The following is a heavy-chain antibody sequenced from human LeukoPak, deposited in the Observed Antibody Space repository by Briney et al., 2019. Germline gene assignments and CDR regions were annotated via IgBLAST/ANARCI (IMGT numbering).Heavy chain of an antibody. D-gene: IGHD6-13*01. Sequence: GGSLRLSCVGSGFTFSSHAMSWVRQAPGKGLEWVSAISGSGASTYSADSVKGRFTISRDNSKNTLYLQMNSLRAEDTAVYYCARAHSTTWTAVGFDYWGQGTLVTVSS. CDR2: ISGSGAST. J-gene: IGHJ4*02. CDR1: GFTFSSHA. V-gene: IGHV3-23*01. CDR3: ARAHSTTWTAVGFDY.